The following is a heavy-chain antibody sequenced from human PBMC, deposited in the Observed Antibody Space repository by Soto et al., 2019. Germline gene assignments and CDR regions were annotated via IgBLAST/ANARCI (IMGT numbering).Heavy chain of an antibody. Sequence: ASVKVSCKASGYTFTGHYIHWVRQAPEQGPEWMGEIGPESGATRYAQKFKGRVTMTRDMSITTVYMELNNLSPDDTAVYYCGRGRSGQIVVFYWGQGTPVTVSS. V-gene: IGHV1-2*02. CDR1: GYTFTGHY. CDR3: GRGRSGQIVVFY. D-gene: IGHD5-12*01. J-gene: IGHJ4*02. CDR2: IGPESGAT.